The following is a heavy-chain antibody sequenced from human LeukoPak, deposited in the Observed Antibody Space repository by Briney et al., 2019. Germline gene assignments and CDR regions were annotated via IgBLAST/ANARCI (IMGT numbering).Heavy chain of an antibody. J-gene: IGHJ5*02. CDR2: INPSDGST. D-gene: IGHD2-15*01. CDR3: ARDMIPLAAARWGGFDP. Sequence: GASVKVSCKASGFTFTSSAVQWVRQAPGQGLEWMGIINPSDGSTSYAQKFQDRVTMTRGTSTSTVYMELSSLRSEDTAVYYCARDMIPLAAARWGGFDPWGQGTLVTVSS. CDR1: GFTFTSSA. V-gene: IGHV1-46*01.